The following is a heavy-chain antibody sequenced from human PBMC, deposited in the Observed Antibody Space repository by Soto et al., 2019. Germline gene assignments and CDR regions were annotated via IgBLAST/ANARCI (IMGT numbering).Heavy chain of an antibody. CDR2: ISYDGSNK. V-gene: IGHV3-30-3*01. CDR3: ARDPGGTDFAEWTYYFDY. CDR1: GFTFSSYA. J-gene: IGHJ4*02. Sequence: QVQLVESGGGVVQPGRSLRLSCAASGFTFSSYAMHWVRQAPGKGLEWVAVISYDGSNKYYADSVKGRFTIYRDNSKNTLYLHMNSLRAEDTAVYYWARDPGGTDFAEWTYYFDYWGQGTLVTVSS. D-gene: IGHD3-3*01.